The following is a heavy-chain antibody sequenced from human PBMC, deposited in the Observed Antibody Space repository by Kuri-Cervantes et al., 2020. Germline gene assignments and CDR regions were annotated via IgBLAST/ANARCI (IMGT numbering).Heavy chain of an antibody. CDR1: GFTFSSYS. J-gene: IGHJ6*02. V-gene: IGHV3-21*01. D-gene: IGHD2-15*01. Sequence: TLSLTCAASGFTFSSYSMNWVRQAPGKGLEWISSISSSNSYIYYADSVKGRFTISRDNAKNSLYLQMNSLRDEDTAVYYCARDRSGHYYYGMDVWGQGTTVTVSS. CDR3: ARDRSGHYYYGMDV. CDR2: ISSSNSYI.